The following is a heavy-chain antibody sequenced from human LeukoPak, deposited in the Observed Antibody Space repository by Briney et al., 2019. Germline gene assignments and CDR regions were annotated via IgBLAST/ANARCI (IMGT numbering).Heavy chain of an antibody. D-gene: IGHD3-16*01. V-gene: IGHV3-48*01. CDR2: ISSSSSTI. CDR1: GFTFSSYS. J-gene: IGHJ5*02. CDR3: AKGNWSTEGGHNWFDP. Sequence: PGGSLRLSCAASGFTFSSYSMNWVRQAPGKGLEWVSYISSSSSTIYYADSVKGRFTISRDNAKNTVYLQMNSLRAEDTAVYYCAKGNWSTEGGHNWFDPWGQGTLVTVSS.